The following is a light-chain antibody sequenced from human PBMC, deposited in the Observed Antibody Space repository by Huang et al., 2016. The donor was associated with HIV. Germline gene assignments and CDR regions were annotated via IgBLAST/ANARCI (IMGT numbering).Light chain of an antibody. J-gene: IGKJ1*01. CDR1: QSLLHSNVYTY. V-gene: IGKV2-28*01. CDR3: MQALQTPRT. Sequence: DIVMTQSPLSLPVTPGESASISCRSSQSLLHSNVYTYLDWYLQKPGQSPQLLIYLGSHRASGVPDRFSASGSGTDFTLKVNRVEAEDVGIYYCMQALQTPRTFGQGTKVEIK. CDR2: LGS.